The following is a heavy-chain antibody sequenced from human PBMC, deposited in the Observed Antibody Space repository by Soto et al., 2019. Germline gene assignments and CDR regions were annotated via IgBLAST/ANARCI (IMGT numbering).Heavy chain of an antibody. D-gene: IGHD5-12*01. CDR2: ISAYNGNT. V-gene: IGHV1-18*01. J-gene: IGHJ4*02. CDR3: ARDSSSYSGYDDLRYFDY. Sequence: ASVKVSCKASGYTFTSYGISWVRQAPGQGLEWMGWISAYNGNTNYAQKLQGRVTMTTDTSTSTAYMELRSLRSDDTAVYYCARDSSSYSGYDDLRYFDYWGQGTLVTVSS. CDR1: GYTFTSYG.